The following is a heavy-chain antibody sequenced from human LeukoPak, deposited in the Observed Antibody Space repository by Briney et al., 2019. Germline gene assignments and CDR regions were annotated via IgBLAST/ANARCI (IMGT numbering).Heavy chain of an antibody. J-gene: IGHJ3*02. D-gene: IGHD1-20*01. Sequence: GGSLRLSCAASGFTFSSYTMSWVRQAPGKGLEWVSFISGGGGTIYYADSVKGRFTISRDNAKNSLHLQMDSLRVEDTAVYYCAREGRITGTDQDAFDIWGQGTMVTVSS. CDR3: AREGRITGTDQDAFDI. CDR1: GFTFSSYT. CDR2: ISGGGGTI. V-gene: IGHV3-48*01.